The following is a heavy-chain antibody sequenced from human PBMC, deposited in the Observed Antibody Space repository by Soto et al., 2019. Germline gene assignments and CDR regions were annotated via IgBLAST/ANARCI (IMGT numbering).Heavy chain of an antibody. CDR3: AKERIPAAIINYYYGMDV. J-gene: IGHJ6*02. V-gene: IGHV3-23*01. CDR2: IDSDAST. CDR1: GFSFSSYA. Sequence: GESLKISCAASGFSFSSYAMTWARQAPGKGLEWVSAIDSDASTYYADSVKGRFTISRDKSKGTLYLQISSLRAEDTAVYYCAKERIPAAIINYYYGMDVWGQGTTVTVSS. D-gene: IGHD2-2*01.